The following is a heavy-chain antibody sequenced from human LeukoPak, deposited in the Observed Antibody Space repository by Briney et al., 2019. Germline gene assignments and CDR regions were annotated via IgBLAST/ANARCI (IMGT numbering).Heavy chain of an antibody. J-gene: IGHJ6*03. CDR3: ARDNYYYMDV. CDR1: GGSISSGSYY. Sequence: SETLSLTCTVSGGSISSGSYYWSWIRQPAGKGLEWIGRIYTSGGTNYNPSLKSRVTISVDTSKNQFSLKLSSVTAADTAVYYCARDNYYYMDVWGKGTTVTISS. CDR2: IYTSGGT. V-gene: IGHV4-61*02.